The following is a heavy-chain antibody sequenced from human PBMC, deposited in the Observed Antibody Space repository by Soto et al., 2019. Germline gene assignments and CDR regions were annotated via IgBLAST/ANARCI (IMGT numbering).Heavy chain of an antibody. J-gene: IGHJ3*02. V-gene: IGHV3-72*01. CDR1: GGTFSDHY. Sequence: SCKASGGTFSDHYMDWVRQAPGKGLEWVGRTRNKANSYTTEYAASVKGRFTISRDDSKNSLYLQMNSLKTEDTAVYYCARRYYDNAFDIWGQGTMVTVSS. D-gene: IGHD3-22*01. CDR3: ARRYYDNAFDI. CDR2: TRNKANSYTT.